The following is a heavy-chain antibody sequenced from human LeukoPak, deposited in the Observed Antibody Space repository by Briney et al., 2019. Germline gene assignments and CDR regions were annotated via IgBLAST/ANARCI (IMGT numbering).Heavy chain of an antibody. CDR1: EFTFSSYG. CDR3: ATQMIAAAGAFDY. Sequence: GGSLRLSCAASEFTFSSYGMHWVRQAPGKGLEWVAVISYDGSNKYYADSVKGRFTISRDNFKNTLYLQMNSLRAEDTAVYYCATQMIAAAGAFDYWGQGTLVTVSS. CDR2: ISYDGSNK. V-gene: IGHV3-30*03. J-gene: IGHJ4*02. D-gene: IGHD6-13*01.